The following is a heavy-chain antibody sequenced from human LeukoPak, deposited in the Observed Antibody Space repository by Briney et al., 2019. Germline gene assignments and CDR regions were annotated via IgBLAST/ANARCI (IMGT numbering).Heavy chain of an antibody. V-gene: IGHV1-18*04. J-gene: IGHJ4*02. D-gene: IGHD6-13*01. CDR3: ARERIAAAGTRGDY. Sequence: ASVKVSCKASGYTFTDYYIQWVRQAPGQGLEWMGWISAYNGNTNYAQKLQGRVTMTTDTSTSTAYMELRSLRSDDTAVYYCARERIAAAGTRGDYWGQGTLVTVSS. CDR1: GYTFTDYY. CDR2: ISAYNGNT.